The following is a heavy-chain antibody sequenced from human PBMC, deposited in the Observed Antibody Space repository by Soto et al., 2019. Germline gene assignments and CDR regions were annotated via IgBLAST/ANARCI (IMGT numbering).Heavy chain of an antibody. V-gene: IGHV5-51*01. CDR2: VYPRDSDT. D-gene: IGHD2-15*01. Sequence: GASLKISCKASGYIFIDYWIGWVRQMPGKGLEWMGIVYPRDSDTRYSPSFQGQVTISADRSTGTAFLQWRSLKASDTALYYCARPPLPGYSIHFNSWGQGTLVTVSS. J-gene: IGHJ4*02. CDR3: ARPPLPGYSIHFNS. CDR1: GYIFIDYW.